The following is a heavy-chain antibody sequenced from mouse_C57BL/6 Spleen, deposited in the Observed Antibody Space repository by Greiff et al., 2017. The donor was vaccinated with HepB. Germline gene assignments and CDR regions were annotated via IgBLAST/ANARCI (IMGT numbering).Heavy chain of an antibody. CDR2: ISDGGSYT. V-gene: IGHV5-4*01. Sequence: EVQRVESGGGLVKPGGSLKLSCAASGFTFSSYAMSWVRQTPEKRLEWVATISDGGSYTYYPDNVKGRFTISRDNAKNNLYLQMSHLKSEDTAMYYCARAVDPYAMDYWGQGTSVTVSS. CDR3: ARAVDPYAMDY. J-gene: IGHJ4*01. D-gene: IGHD1-1*01. CDR1: GFTFSSYA.